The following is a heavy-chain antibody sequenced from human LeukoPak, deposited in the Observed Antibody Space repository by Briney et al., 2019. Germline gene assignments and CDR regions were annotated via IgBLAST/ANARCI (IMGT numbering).Heavy chain of an antibody. CDR2: LNVATCVT. CDR3: AKKDGLSGGWYWGY. V-gene: IGHV3-23*05. J-gene: IGHJ4*02. CDR1: GLTFRTHA. D-gene: IGHD6-19*01. Sequence: GGSLRLSCALSGLTFRTHAMIWVWGRQDPGKGLVLVSSLNVATCVTYYADSVKGRFALSRDSSDSTLYPQMNSLRVEDTAMYYCAKKDGLSGGWYWGYWGQGTQV.